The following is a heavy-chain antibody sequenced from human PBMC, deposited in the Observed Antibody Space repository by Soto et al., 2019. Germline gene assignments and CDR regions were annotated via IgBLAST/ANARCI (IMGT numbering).Heavy chain of an antibody. CDR2: ISGSGGTT. D-gene: IGHD6-13*01. CDR1: GFTFSSYA. J-gene: IGHJ4*02. CDR3: AKRGSSWSPFDY. V-gene: IGHV3-23*01. Sequence: ESLRLSCAASGFTFSSYAMSWVRRAPGKGLEWVSAISGSGGTTYYADSVKGRFTISRDNSKNTLYLQVNSLRAEDTAVYYCAKRGSSWSPFDYWGQGTQVTVSS.